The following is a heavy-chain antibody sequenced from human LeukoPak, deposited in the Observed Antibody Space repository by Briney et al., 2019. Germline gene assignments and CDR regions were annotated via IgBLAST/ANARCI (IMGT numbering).Heavy chain of an antibody. CDR3: ARGMRSDDF. J-gene: IGHJ4*02. CDR1: GFTFSSYA. V-gene: IGHV3-23*01. CDR2: IGGRSITI. Sequence: GGSLRLSCAASGFTFSSYAMTWVRQAPGKGPEWVSSIGGRSITISHADSVKGRFTISRDNSRNTIYLQMDNLRVEGSAVYFCARGMRSDDFWGQGTLVTVSS.